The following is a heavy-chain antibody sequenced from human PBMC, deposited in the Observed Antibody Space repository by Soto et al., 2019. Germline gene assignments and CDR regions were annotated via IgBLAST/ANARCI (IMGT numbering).Heavy chain of an antibody. CDR2: IYSGGST. D-gene: IGHD2-2*01. J-gene: IGHJ6*02. CDR1: GFTVSGNY. Sequence: EVQLVESGGGLIQPGGGLRLSCAASGFTVSGNYMNWVRQAPGKGLEWVSVIYSGGSTYYADSVKGRFTISRDKSKNTLYLQMNGLRVEDTAVYYCARDIVVVPAAGRTYYYYGMDVWGQGTTVTVSS. CDR3: ARDIVVVPAAGRTYYYYGMDV. V-gene: IGHV3-53*01.